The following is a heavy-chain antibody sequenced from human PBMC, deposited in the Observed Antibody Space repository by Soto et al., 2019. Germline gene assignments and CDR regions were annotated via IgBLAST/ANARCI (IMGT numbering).Heavy chain of an antibody. CDR1: GGSISSYY. CDR2: IYYSGST. Sequence: SETLSLTCTVSGGSISSYYWSWIRQPPGKGLEWIGYIYYSGSTNYNPSLKSRVTISVDTSKNQFSLKLSSVTAADTAVYYCARERGYSGYPGYGDYYFDYWGQGTLVTVSS. V-gene: IGHV4-59*01. CDR3: ARERGYSGYPGYGDYYFDY. J-gene: IGHJ4*02. D-gene: IGHD5-12*01.